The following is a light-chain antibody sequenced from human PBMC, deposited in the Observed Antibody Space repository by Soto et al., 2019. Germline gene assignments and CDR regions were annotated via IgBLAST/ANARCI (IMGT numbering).Light chain of an antibody. J-gene: IGLJ1*01. CDR1: SSDVGGYNY. Sequence: QSELTQPASVSGSPGQSITISCTGTSSDVGGYNYVSWYQHHPGKAPKLMIYDVSNRPSGVSNRFSSSKSGNTASLTISGLQPEDEADYYCSSYTPSNTRQIVFGTGTKVTVL. CDR3: SSYTPSNTRQIV. CDR2: DVS. V-gene: IGLV2-14*03.